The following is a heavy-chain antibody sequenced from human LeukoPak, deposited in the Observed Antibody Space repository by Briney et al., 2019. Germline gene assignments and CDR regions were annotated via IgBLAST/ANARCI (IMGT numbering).Heavy chain of an antibody. CDR3: ARLYSSSWYGIDY. CDR1: GGSFSGYY. Sequence: SETLSLTCAVYGGSFSGYYWSWIHQPPGKGLEWIGSIYHSGGTYYNPSLRSRVTISVDTSKNQFSLKLSSVTAADTAVYYCARLYSSSWYGIDYWGQGTLVTVSS. D-gene: IGHD6-13*01. V-gene: IGHV4-34*01. J-gene: IGHJ4*02. CDR2: IYHSGGT.